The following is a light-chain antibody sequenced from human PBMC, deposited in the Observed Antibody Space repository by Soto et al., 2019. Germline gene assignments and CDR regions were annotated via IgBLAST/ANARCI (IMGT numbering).Light chain of an antibody. J-gene: IGLJ1*01. CDR3: NIYTHSSTSV. Sequence: QSVLTQPASVAGSPGQSITIPCTGTSSDVGGDNYGTRYQQHPCEAPNLMSYAITNQPSVVSNRFSRYKSGNTASPTISELLAEDKADNFCNIYTHSSTSVCGTG. CDR2: AIT. V-gene: IGLV2-14*01. CDR1: SSDVGGDNY.